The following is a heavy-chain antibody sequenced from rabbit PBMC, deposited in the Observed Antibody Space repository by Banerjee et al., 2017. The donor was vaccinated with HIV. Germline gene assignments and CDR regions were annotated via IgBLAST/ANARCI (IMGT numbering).Heavy chain of an antibody. J-gene: IGHJ4*01. V-gene: IGHV1S40*01. CDR3: ARDLAGVIGWNFKL. D-gene: IGHD4-1*01. Sequence: QSLEESGGDLVKPGASLTLTCKASGFSFSSSYWICWVRQAPGKGLELIGCIYGGDSGTTWYASWVNGRFTTSRTSSTTVTLQMTSLTAADTATYFCARDLAGVIGWNFKLWGQGTLVTVS. CDR1: GFSFSSSYW. CDR2: IYGGDSGTT.